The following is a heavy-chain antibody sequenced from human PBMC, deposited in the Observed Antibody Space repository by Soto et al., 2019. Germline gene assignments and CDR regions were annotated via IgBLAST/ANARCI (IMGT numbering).Heavy chain of an antibody. CDR3: ARSSNDFWSGYSYGMDV. V-gene: IGHV4-34*01. CDR2: INHSGST. Sequence: SETLSLTCAVYGGSFSGYYWSWIRQPPGKGLEWIGEINHSGSTNYNPSLKSRVTISVDASKNQFSLKLSSVTAADTAVYYCARSSNDFWSGYSYGMDVWGQGTTVTV. D-gene: IGHD3-3*01. CDR1: GGSFSGYY. J-gene: IGHJ6*02.